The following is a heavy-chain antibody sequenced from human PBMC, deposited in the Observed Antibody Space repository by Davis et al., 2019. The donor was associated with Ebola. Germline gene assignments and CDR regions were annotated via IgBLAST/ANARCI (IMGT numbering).Heavy chain of an antibody. CDR3: ARGGATGTQGVYYYYGMDV. V-gene: IGHV1-2*04. CDR2: INPNSGGT. D-gene: IGHD1-1*01. CDR1: GYTFTSYG. Sequence: ASVKVSCKASGYTFTSYGISWVRQAPGQGLEWMGWINPNSGGTNYAQKFQGWVTMTRDTSISTAYMELSRLRSDDMAVYYCARGGATGTQGVYYYYGMDVWGQGTTVTVSS. J-gene: IGHJ6*02.